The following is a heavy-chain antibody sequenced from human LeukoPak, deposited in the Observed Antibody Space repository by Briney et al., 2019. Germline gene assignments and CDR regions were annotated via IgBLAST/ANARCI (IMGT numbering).Heavy chain of an antibody. CDR2: ISSSGSAI. CDR1: GFTFSSYE. Sequence: PGGSLRLSCAASGFTFSSYEMNWVRQAPGKGLEWVSKISSSGSAIYYADSVRGRFTISRDNAKSSLYLQMNSLRVEDTAVYYCARGHYDYYYYLDVWGKGTTVTVSS. J-gene: IGHJ6*03. V-gene: IGHV3-48*03. CDR3: ARGHYDYYYYLDV. D-gene: IGHD2-21*02.